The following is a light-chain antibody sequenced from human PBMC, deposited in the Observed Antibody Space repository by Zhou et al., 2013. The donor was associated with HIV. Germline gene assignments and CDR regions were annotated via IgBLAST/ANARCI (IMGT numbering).Light chain of an antibody. J-gene: IGKJ1*01. CDR2: AAS. CDR1: QSISSY. V-gene: IGKV1-39*01. Sequence: DIQMTQSPSSLSASVGDRVTITCRASQSISSYLNWYQQKPGKAPKLLIYAASSLQSGVPSRFSGSGSGTDFTLTISSLQPEDFATYYCQQANSFPPGAFGQGTKVEIK. CDR3: QQANSFPPGA.